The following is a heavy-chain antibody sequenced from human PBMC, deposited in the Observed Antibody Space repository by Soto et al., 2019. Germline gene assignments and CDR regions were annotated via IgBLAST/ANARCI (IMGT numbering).Heavy chain of an antibody. V-gene: IGHV2-5*02. J-gene: IGHJ5*02. CDR3: AHTRANYHMVATGNWFDP. D-gene: IGHD5-12*01. Sequence: QITLKESGPTLVKPTQTLTLTCTFSGLSLSTSGVGVGWIRQPPGKALEWLALIYWDDDKRYSPSLKSRLTITKDTSKNQWVLTMTNMHPVATATYYCAHTRANYHMVATGNWFDPWGQGTLVTVSS. CDR1: GLSLSTSGVG. CDR2: IYWDDDK.